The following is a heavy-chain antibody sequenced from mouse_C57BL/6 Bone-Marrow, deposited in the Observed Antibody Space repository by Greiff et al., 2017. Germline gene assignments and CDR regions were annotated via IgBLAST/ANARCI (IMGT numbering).Heavy chain of an antibody. CDR1: GFSLTSYG. Sequence: VMLVESGPGLVAPSQSLSITCTVSGFSLTSYGVDWVRQSPGKGLEWLGVIWGVGSTNYNSALKSRLSIIKDNSKSQVFLKSNSLQADDTAMYYCASVGQTAQATWFAYWGQGTLVTVSA. D-gene: IGHD3-2*02. V-gene: IGHV2-6*01. CDR2: IWGVGST. CDR3: ASVGQTAQATWFAY. J-gene: IGHJ3*01.